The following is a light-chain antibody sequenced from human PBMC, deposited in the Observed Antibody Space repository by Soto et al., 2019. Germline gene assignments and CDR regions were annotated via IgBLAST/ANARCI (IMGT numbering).Light chain of an antibody. V-gene: IGLV2-11*01. Sequence: QSVMTHPRAVSWSAGQSGTISCTGSSGDVGGYNYGSWYQQHPGKAPTPMIYDVTRRPSGVPDRFSGSKSGNAASLTISGLQAEDETDYYCCSYAGSYTYVFGTGTKVTVL. CDR3: CSYAGSYTYV. CDR2: DVT. J-gene: IGLJ1*01. CDR1: SGDVGGYNY.